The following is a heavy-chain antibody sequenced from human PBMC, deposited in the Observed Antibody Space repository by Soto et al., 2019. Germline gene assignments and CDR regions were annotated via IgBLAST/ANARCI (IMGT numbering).Heavy chain of an antibody. CDR1: GFSFSSYS. Sequence: EVQLVESGGGLVKPGGSLRLSCSASGFSFSSYSMNWVRQAPGKGLEWVSSISRSSSNINHADSVKGRFTISRDNAKNSLYLQMNSLRAEDTAVYYCASDPSRIYGSSSYLDVWGKGTTVIVSS. J-gene: IGHJ6*03. CDR3: ASDPSRIYGSSSYLDV. V-gene: IGHV3-21*02. D-gene: IGHD4-17*01. CDR2: ISRSSSNI.